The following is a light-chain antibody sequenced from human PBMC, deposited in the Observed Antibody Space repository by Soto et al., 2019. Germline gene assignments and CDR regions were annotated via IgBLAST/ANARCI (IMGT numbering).Light chain of an antibody. CDR3: LLSYSGARV. CDR1: TGAVTSGHY. Sequence: AVLTQEPSLTVSPGGTITLTCCCITGAVTSGHYPYWFQQKPGQAPRTLIYDTSNKHSWTPARFSGSLLGGKAALTLSGAQPEDEAEYYCLLSYSGARVFGTGTKVTV. CDR2: DTS. V-gene: IGLV7-46*01. J-gene: IGLJ1*01.